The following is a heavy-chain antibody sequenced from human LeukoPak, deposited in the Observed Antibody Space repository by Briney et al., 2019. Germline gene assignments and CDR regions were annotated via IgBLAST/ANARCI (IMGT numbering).Heavy chain of an antibody. J-gene: IGHJ4*02. V-gene: IGHV5-51*01. CDR2: IYPGDSDT. CDR1: GYSFNNYW. Sequence: GESLKISCEGSGYSFNNYWIVWVRQMPGEGLEWMGIIYPGDSDTRYSPSFQGLVTISVDKSISTAYLQWSSLKTSDTAMYYCARHAITLFDYWGQGTLVTVSS. CDR3: ARHAITLFDY. D-gene: IGHD3-10*01.